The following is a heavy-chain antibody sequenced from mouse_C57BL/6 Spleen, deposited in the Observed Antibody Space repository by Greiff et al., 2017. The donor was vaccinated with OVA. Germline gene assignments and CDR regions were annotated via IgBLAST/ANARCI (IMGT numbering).Heavy chain of an antibody. CDR1: GFTFSSYA. CDR2: ISDGGSYT. D-gene: IGHD1-1*01. CDR3: ARDGYYGSLDY. J-gene: IGHJ4*01. V-gene: IGHV5-4*01. Sequence: DVKLVESGGGLVKPGGSLKLSCAASGFTFSSYAMSWVRQTPEKRLEWVATISDGGSYTYYPDNVKGRFTISRDNAKNNLYLQMSHLKSEDTAMYYCARDGYYGSLDYWGQGTSVTVSS.